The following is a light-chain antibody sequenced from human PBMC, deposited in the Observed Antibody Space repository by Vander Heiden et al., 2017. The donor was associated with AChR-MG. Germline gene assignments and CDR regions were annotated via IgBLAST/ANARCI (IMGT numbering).Light chain of an antibody. CDR3: STSTTSTAQ. CDR1: SRDVGAQHF. CDR2: ECS. V-gene: IGLV2-14*01. J-gene: IGLJ3*02. Sequence: QSALTQPASVSGFPGQSNTISCTGSSRDVGAQHFVSWYHQHPGKAPNLLLYECSTRPSGVSHRFSGSKSGNTASLTISGLQAEDEADYYCSTSTTSTAQFGGGTRLTLL.